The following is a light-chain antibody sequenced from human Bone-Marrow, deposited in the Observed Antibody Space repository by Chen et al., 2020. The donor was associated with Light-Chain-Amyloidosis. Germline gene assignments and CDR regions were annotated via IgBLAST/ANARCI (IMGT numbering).Light chain of an antibody. CDR2: RDT. Sequence: SYELTQPPSVSVSPGQTARITCSGDDLPTKYAYWYQQKPGQAPVLVIHRDTERHSGISERFSGSGSGTTATLTISGVQAEDEADYHCQSADSSGTYEVIFGGGTKLTVL. J-gene: IGLJ2*01. CDR3: QSADSSGTYEVI. V-gene: IGLV3-25*03. CDR1: DLPTKY.